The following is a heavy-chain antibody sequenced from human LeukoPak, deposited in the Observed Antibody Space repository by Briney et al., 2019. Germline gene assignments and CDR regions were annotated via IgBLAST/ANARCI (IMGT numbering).Heavy chain of an antibody. CDR2: ISTDGTMA. Sequence: GGSLRLSCAASGFTFNNYEMNWVRQAPGKGLEWISYISTDGTMAYCAGSVKGRFTISRDNAKNSLYLQMNSLRADHTAVYYCARETIDCGGDCYDYWGQGTLATVSS. J-gene: IGHJ4*02. V-gene: IGHV3-48*03. CDR1: GFTFNNYE. CDR3: ARETIDCGGDCYDY. D-gene: IGHD2-21*01.